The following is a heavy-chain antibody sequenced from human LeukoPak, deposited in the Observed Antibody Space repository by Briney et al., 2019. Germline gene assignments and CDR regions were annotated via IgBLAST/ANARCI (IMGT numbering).Heavy chain of an antibody. D-gene: IGHD6-19*01. J-gene: IGHJ4*01. Sequence: GGSLRLSCAASGLTVSSNYMSWVRQAPGKGLEWVSTINTRADETHYADSVRGRFTIFRDNSKSTLALHMSNLRVGDTAVYYCERDPSDYEWQRGWYRDFWGRGSQVTVSS. CDR2: INTRADET. CDR3: ERDPSDYEWQRGWYRDF. CDR1: GLTVSSNY. V-gene: IGHV3-53*01.